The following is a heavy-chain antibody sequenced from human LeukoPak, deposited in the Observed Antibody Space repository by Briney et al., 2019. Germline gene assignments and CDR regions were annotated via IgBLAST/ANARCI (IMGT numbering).Heavy chain of an antibody. D-gene: IGHD3-10*01. V-gene: IGHV4-34*01. CDR1: GGSFSGYY. CDR2: INHSGST. Sequence: PSETLSLTCAVYGGSFSGYYWSWIRQPPGKGLEWIGEINHSGSTNYNPSLKSRVTISVDTSKNQFSLKLSSVTAADTAVYYCARGKPYGSGSYYTPWFDPWGQGTLVTVSS. J-gene: IGHJ5*02. CDR3: ARGKPYGSGSYYTPWFDP.